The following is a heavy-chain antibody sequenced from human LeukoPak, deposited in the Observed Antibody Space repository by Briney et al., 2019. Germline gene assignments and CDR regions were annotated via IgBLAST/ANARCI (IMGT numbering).Heavy chain of an antibody. CDR3: ARLYWTGHFQLLFDY. D-gene: IGHD2-2*01. Sequence: PSETLSLTCAVSGYSISSGYYWGWIRQPPGKGLEWIGSIYHSGSTYYNPSLKSRVTISVDTSKNQFSLKLTSVTAADTAVYYCARLYWTGHFQLLFDYWGQGTLVTVSS. CDR2: IYHSGST. CDR1: GYSISSGYY. J-gene: IGHJ4*02. V-gene: IGHV4-38-2*01.